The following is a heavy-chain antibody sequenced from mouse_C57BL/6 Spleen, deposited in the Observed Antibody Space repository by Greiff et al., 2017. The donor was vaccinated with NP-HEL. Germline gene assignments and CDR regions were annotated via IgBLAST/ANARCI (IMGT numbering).Heavy chain of an antibody. D-gene: IGHD2-5*01. CDR1: GFNIKNTY. Sequence: VQLQQSVAELVRPGASVKLSCTASGFNIKNTYMHWVKQRPEQGLEWIGRIDPANGNTNYAPKFQGKATLTADTSSNTAYLQLSSLTSEDTASYYCARPYYSNYDAMDYWGQGTSVTVSS. CDR2: IDPANGNT. J-gene: IGHJ4*01. CDR3: ARPYYSNYDAMDY. V-gene: IGHV14-3*01.